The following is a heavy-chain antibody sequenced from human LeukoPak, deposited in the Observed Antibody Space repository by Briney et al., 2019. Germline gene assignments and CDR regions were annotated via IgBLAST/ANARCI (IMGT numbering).Heavy chain of an antibody. J-gene: IGHJ5*02. Sequence: ASVTVSCKASGYTFTSYGISWVRQAPGQGLEWMGWISAYNGNTNYAQKLQGRVTMTTDTSTSTAYMELRSLRSDDTAVYYCARDPDIVVVPAASNWFDPWGQGTLVTVSS. CDR1: GYTFTSYG. D-gene: IGHD2-2*01. V-gene: IGHV1-18*04. CDR2: ISAYNGNT. CDR3: ARDPDIVVVPAASNWFDP.